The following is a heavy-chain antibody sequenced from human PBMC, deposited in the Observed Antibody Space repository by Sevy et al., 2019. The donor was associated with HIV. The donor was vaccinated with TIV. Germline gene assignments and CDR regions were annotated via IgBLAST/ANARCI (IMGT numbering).Heavy chain of an antibody. J-gene: IGHJ6*02. D-gene: IGHD2-15*01. CDR2: IRSKAYGGTT. CDR3: TRELDIVHYGMDV. Sequence: GGSLRLSCVASGFTFDTYWMQWVRQAPGQGLEWVGFIRSKAYGGTTEYAASVKGRFTISRDDSKSIAYLQMNSLKTEDTAVYYCTRELDIVHYGMDVWGQGTTVTVSS. CDR1: GFTFDTYW. V-gene: IGHV3-49*04.